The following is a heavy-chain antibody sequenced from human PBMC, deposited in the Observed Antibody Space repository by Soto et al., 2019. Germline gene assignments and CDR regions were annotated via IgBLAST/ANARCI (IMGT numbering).Heavy chain of an antibody. D-gene: IGHD2-2*01. Sequence: EVQLVESGGGLVQPGGSLRLSCAASGFTFSTYSMNWVRQAPGKGLEWLSYISSSSNIIHYADSVRGRFTISRDNAENSLYLQMNSLRDEDTAVYFCARLYSTSSVERWFDPWGRGTLVTVSS. J-gene: IGHJ5*02. CDR3: ARLYSTSSVERWFDP. V-gene: IGHV3-48*02. CDR1: GFTFSTYS. CDR2: ISSSSNII.